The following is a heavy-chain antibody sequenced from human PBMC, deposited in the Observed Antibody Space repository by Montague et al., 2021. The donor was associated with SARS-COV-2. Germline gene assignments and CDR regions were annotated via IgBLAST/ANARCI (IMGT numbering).Heavy chain of an antibody. CDR2: IDHSGST. CDR3: ARGRYFHWLLFALNDAFDI. Sequence: SETLSLTCAVYGGSFSGYYWSWIRQPPGKGLEWIGEIDHSGSTNYNPSLKSRVTISLDTSKNQIFLRLNSVTAADTAVYYCARGRYFHWLLFALNDAFDIWGQGTMVTVSS. D-gene: IGHD3-9*01. CDR1: GGSFSGYY. J-gene: IGHJ3*02. V-gene: IGHV4-34*01.